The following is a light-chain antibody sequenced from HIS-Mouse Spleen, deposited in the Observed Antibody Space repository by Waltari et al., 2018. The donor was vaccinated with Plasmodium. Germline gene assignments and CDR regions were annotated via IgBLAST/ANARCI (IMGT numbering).Light chain of an antibody. CDR3: YSTDSSGNHRV. CDR2: EDS. V-gene: IGLV3-10*01. J-gene: IGLJ3*02. CDR1: ALPKKY. Sequence: SYVLTQPPSLSVSPGHTATLTCSGDALPKKYAYWYQQKSGQAPVLVIDEDSKRPSGIPERFSGSSSGTMATLTISGAQVEDEADYYCYSTDSSGNHRVFGGGTKLTVL.